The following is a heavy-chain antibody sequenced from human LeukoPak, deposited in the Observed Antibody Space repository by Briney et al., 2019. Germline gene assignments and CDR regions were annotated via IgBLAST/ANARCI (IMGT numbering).Heavy chain of an antibody. Sequence: GGSLRLSCAASGFSFNTCAMSWVRQAPGKGLEWVSTISGGGRSTDYADSVKGQFTNSRDNSKNTLYLQMNGLRAEDTAVYYCARERYFDYWGQGTLVTVSS. J-gene: IGHJ4*02. CDR3: ARERYFDY. CDR2: ISGGGRST. CDR1: GFSFNTCA. V-gene: IGHV3-23*01.